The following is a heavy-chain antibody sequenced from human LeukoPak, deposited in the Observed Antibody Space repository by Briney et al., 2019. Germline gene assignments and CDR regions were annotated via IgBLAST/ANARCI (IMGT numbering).Heavy chain of an antibody. CDR2: IYQSGST. J-gene: IGHJ3*02. CDR3: ARGLGGNLDAFDI. D-gene: IGHD4-23*01. Sequence: KSSETLSLTCAVSGGSISSGGYSWSWIRQPPGKGLEWTGYIYQSGSTYYNPSLKSRVTISVDRSNNQFSLKVRSVTAADTAVYYCARGLGGNLDAFDIWGQGTLVTVSS. V-gene: IGHV4-30-2*01. CDR1: GGSISSGGYS.